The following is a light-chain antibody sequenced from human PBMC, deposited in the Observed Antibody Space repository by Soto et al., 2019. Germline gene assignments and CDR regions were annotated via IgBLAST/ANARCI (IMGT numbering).Light chain of an antibody. CDR1: KSDVGGYNY. J-gene: IGLJ3*02. CDR3: SSYTSASTRNRV. V-gene: IGLV2-14*01. CDR2: EVS. Sequence: QSALTQPASVSGSPGQSITISCTGTKSDVGGYNYVSWYQQHPGKAPKLMIYEVSNRPSGVSNRFSGSKSGNTASLTISGLQAEDEADYYCSSYTSASTRNRVFGGGTKVTVL.